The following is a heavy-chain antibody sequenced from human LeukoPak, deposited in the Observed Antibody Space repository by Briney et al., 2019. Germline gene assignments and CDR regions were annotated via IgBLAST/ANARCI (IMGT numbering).Heavy chain of an antibody. V-gene: IGHV4-34*01. CDR1: GGSFSGYY. CDR3: ARGGISGYCSSTSCLVWFDP. J-gene: IGHJ5*02. CDR2: INHSGSA. D-gene: IGHD2-2*03. Sequence: SETLSLTCAVYGGSFSGYYWSWIRQPPGKGLEWIGEINHSGSANYNPSLKSRVTISVDTSKNQFSLKLSSVTAADTAVYYCARGGISGYCSSTSCLVWFDPWGQGTLVTVSS.